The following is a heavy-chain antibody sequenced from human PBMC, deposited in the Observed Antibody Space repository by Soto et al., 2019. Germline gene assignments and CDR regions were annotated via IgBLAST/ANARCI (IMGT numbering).Heavy chain of an antibody. CDR1: GFTFSSYG. V-gene: IGHV3-30*18. CDR3: AKDGRITGTTYYFDY. D-gene: IGHD1-20*01. J-gene: IGHJ4*02. CDR2: ISYDGSNK. Sequence: SGGSLRLSCAASGFTFSSYGMHWVRQAPGKGLEWVAVISYDGSNKYYADSVEGRFTISRDNSKNTLYLQMNSLRAEDTAVYYCAKDGRITGTTYYFDYWGQGTLVTVSS.